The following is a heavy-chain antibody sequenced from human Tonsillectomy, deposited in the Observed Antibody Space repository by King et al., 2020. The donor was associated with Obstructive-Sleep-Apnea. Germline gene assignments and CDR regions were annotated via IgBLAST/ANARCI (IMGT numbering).Heavy chain of an antibody. CDR2: IQYDGGDK. D-gene: IGHD5-12*01. CDR1: GFSFSSYG. J-gene: IGHJ3*02. Sequence: QLVQSGGGVVQPGGSLRLSCAASGFSFSSYGMDWVRQAPGKGLEWGAFIQYDGGDKYYADSVKGRFTISRDNSKNTLYVRMDSLRAEDTAVYYCAREGRGYSGYDGASGAFDIWGQGTMVTVSS. V-gene: IGHV3-30*02. CDR3: AREGRGYSGYDGASGAFDI.